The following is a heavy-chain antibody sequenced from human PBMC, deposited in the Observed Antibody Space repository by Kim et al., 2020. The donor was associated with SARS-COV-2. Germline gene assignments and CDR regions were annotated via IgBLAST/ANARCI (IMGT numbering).Heavy chain of an antibody. Sequence: SETLSLTCTVSGGSISSGGYYWSWIRQHPGKGLEWIGYIYYSGSTYYNPSLKIRVTISVDTSKNQFSLKLSSVTAADTAVYYCARDGYDSSANDAFDIWGQGTMVTVSS. CDR1: GGSISSGGYY. CDR3: ARDGYDSSANDAFDI. V-gene: IGHV4-31*03. CDR2: IYYSGST. D-gene: IGHD3-22*01. J-gene: IGHJ3*02.